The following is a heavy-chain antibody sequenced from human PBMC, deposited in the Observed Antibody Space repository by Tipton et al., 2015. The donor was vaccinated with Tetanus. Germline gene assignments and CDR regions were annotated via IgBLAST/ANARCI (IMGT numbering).Heavy chain of an antibody. CDR3: ARADYNFARKGPFDS. D-gene: IGHD3-3*01. CDR2: TFYSDIN. J-gene: IGHJ4*02. V-gene: IGHV4-59*01. Sequence: TLSLTCNVSGDSIKKYYWSWIRQPPGKGLEWIGYTFYSDINNYNPSLRGRVTISVDTAKSQFSLRLTSVTAADTAVYYCARADYNFARKGPFDSWGQGTQVTVS. CDR1: GDSIKKYY.